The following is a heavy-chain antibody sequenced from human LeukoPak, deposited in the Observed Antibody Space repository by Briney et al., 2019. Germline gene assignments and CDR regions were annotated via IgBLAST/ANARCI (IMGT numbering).Heavy chain of an antibody. CDR1: GGSISSYY. CDR2: IYYSGST. Sequence: PSETLSLTCTASGGSISSYYWSWIRQPPGKGLEWIGYIYYSGSTNYNPSLKSRVTISVDTSKNQFSLKLSSVTAADTAVYYCAKSGGLGVVTPPYYFDYWGQGTLVTVSS. CDR3: AKSGGLGVVTPPYYFDY. J-gene: IGHJ4*02. V-gene: IGHV4-59*08. D-gene: IGHD3-3*01.